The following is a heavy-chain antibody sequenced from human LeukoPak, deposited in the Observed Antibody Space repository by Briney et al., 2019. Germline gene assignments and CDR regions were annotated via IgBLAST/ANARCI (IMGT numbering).Heavy chain of an antibody. J-gene: IGHJ3*02. CDR2: INPNSGGT. CDR1: GGTFSSYA. CDR3: ARDQDYGDSDAFDI. Sequence: ASVKVSCKASGGTFSSYAISWVRQAPGQGLEWMGWINPNSGGTNYAQKFQGRVTMTRDTSISTAYMELSRLRSDDTAVYYCARDQDYGDSDAFDIWGQGTMVTVSS. D-gene: IGHD4-17*01. V-gene: IGHV1-2*02.